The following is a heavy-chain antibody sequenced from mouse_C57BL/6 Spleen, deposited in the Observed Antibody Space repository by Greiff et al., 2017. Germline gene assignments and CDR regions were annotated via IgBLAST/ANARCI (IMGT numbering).Heavy chain of an antibody. D-gene: IGHD2-5*01. V-gene: IGHV1-20*01. J-gene: IGHJ3*01. CDR2: INPYNGDT. CDR1: GFSFTGYF. Sequence: EVQLQQSGPELVKPGDSVKISCKASGFSFTGYFLNWVMQSHGKSLEWIGRINPYNGDTFYNQKFKGKATLTVDKSSSTAHMELRSLTSEDSAVYYCAREGSNYAYWGQGTLVTVSA. CDR3: AREGSNYAY.